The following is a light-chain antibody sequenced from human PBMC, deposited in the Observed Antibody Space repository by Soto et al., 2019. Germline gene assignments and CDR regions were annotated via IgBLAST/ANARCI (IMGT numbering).Light chain of an antibody. CDR1: QSVSSSY. CDR3: QQYGSSPRIT. CDR2: GAS. Sequence: EIVLTQSPGTLSLSPGERSTLSCRAIQSVSSSYLAWYQQKPGQAPRLLIYGASSRATGIPDRFSGSGSGTDFTLTISRLEPEDFAVYYCQQYGSSPRITFGQGTDLRL. V-gene: IGKV3-20*01. J-gene: IGKJ5*01.